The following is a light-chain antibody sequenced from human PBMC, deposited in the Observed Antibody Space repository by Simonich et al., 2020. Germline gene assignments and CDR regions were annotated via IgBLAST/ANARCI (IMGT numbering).Light chain of an antibody. Sequence: QTVVTQEPSFSVSPGGTVTLTCGLSSGSVSTSYYPSWYQQTPGQAPRTLIHSTNTRSSGVPDRFSGSILGNKAALTITGAQADDESDYYCVLYMGSLWVFGGGTKLTVL. CDR2: STN. J-gene: IGLJ3*02. CDR1: SGSVSTSYY. CDR3: VLYMGSLWV. V-gene: IGLV8-61*01.